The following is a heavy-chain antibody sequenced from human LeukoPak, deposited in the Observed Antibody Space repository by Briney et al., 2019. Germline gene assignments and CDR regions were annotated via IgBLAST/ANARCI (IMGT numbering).Heavy chain of an antibody. CDR1: GFTFSSYA. V-gene: IGHV3-74*01. Sequence: GGSLRLSCAASGFTFSSYAMHWVRQAPGKGLEWVSRINSDGSSTSYADSVKGRFTISRDNAKNTLYLQMNSLRAEDTAVYYCARRTDYYDSSGYFDYWGQGTLVTVSS. J-gene: IGHJ4*02. CDR3: ARRTDYYDSSGYFDY. D-gene: IGHD3-22*01. CDR2: INSDGSST.